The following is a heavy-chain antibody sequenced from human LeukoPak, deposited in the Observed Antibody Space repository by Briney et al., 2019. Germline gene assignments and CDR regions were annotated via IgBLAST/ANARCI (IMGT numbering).Heavy chain of an antibody. Sequence: GRSLRLSCEASGFTFDDYGMQWVRQAPGKGLEWVSTISWNSAGVGYVDSVKGRFTISRDNAKKTLYLQMNSLRPEDTALYYCAKDYGYSSSWYDYWGQGTLVTVSS. D-gene: IGHD6-13*01. CDR2: ISWNSAGV. J-gene: IGHJ4*02. CDR1: GFTFDDYG. CDR3: AKDYGYSSSWYDY. V-gene: IGHV3-9*01.